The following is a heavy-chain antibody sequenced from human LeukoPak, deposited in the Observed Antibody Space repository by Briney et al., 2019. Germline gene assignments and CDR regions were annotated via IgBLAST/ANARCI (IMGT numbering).Heavy chain of an antibody. D-gene: IGHD2-8*01. CDR1: GYTFTGYY. J-gene: IGHJ6*03. CDR2: INPNSGDA. CDR3: ARGGLRVMVYRLYYMDV. Sequence: ASVKVSCKASGYTFTGYYMHWVRQAPGQGLEWMGWINPNSGDAKYAQKFQGRVTMTRDTSISTAYMELTRLRSDDTAVYYCARGGLRVMVYRLYYMDVWGKGTTVTVSS. V-gene: IGHV1-2*02.